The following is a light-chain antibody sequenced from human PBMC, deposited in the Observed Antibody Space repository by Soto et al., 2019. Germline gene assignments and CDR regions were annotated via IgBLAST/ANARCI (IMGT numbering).Light chain of an antibody. CDR2: EVN. CDR1: SSDVGGYNY. Sequence: QSALAQPPSASESPGQSVTISCTGTSSDVGGYNYVSWYQQYPGKAPKLMIYEVNKRPSGVPDRFSGSKSGNTASLTVSGLQAEDEADYYCSSYAGSILYVFGTGTKVTVL. J-gene: IGLJ1*01. CDR3: SSYAGSILYV. V-gene: IGLV2-8*01.